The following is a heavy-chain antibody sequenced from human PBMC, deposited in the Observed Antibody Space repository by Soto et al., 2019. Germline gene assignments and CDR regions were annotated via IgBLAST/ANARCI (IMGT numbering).Heavy chain of an antibody. CDR2: ISGSGGST. Sequence: GGSLRLSCAASGFTFSSYAMSWVRQAPGKGLEWVSAISGSGGSTYYADPVKGRFTISRDNSKNTLYLQMNSLRAEDTAVYYCARGRGYDSSAYSYWGQGTLVTVTS. V-gene: IGHV3-23*01. CDR1: GFTFSSYA. D-gene: IGHD5-12*01. J-gene: IGHJ4*02. CDR3: ARGRGYDSSAYSY.